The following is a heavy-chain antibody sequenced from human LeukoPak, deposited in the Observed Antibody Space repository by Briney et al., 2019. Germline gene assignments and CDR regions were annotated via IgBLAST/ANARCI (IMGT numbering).Heavy chain of an antibody. CDR2: ISGSGGST. D-gene: IGHD2-2*03. CDR1: GGSISSYY. Sequence: ETLSLTCTVSGGSISSYYWSWVRQAPGKGLEWVSAISGSGGSTYYADFVKGRFTISRDNSKNTLYLQMNSLRAEDTAVYYCAKGGYCSTSSCRKRFDYWGQGTLVTVSS. CDR3: AKGGYCSTSSCRKRFDY. V-gene: IGHV3-23*01. J-gene: IGHJ4*02.